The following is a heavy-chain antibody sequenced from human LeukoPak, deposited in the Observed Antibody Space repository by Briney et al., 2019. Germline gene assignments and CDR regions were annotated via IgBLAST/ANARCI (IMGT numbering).Heavy chain of an antibody. CDR1: GFTFSSYG. Sequence: GRSLRLSCAASGFTFSSYGMHWVRQAPGKGLEWVAVIWYDGSNKYYADSVKGRFTISRDNTKNSLFLQMNSLRAEDTAVYYCARFETSPGGVAFDIWGQGTMVTVSS. CDR2: IWYDGSNK. D-gene: IGHD1-1*01. J-gene: IGHJ3*02. CDR3: ARFETSPGGVAFDI. V-gene: IGHV3-33*01.